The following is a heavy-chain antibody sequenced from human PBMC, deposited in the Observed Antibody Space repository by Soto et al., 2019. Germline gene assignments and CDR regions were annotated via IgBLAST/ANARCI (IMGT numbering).Heavy chain of an antibody. CDR1: GFTVSSNY. CDR2: INSGGST. V-gene: IGHV3-53*01. J-gene: IGHJ3*02. CDR3: AKDLFTSITMIVVVPAGCAFDI. Sequence: GGSLRLSCAASGFTVSSNYMTWVRQAPGKGLEWVSVINSGGSTYYADSVKGRFTISRDNSKNTLYLQMNSLRAEDTAVYYCAKDLFTSITMIVVVPAGCAFDIWGQGTMVTVSS. D-gene: IGHD3-22*01.